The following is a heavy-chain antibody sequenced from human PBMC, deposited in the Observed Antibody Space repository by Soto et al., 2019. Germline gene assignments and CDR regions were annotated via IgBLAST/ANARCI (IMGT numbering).Heavy chain of an antibody. CDR1: GYTFTSYD. CDR2: MNPNSGNT. Sequence: ASVKVSCKASGYTFTSYDINWVRQATGQGLEWMGWMNPNSGNTGYAQKFQGRVTMTRNTSISTAYMDLSSLRSEDTAVYYCSTPRRYCSAGRYYFGAFGIWGQVRMVTVSS. V-gene: IGHV1-8*01. CDR3: STPRRYCSAGRYYFGAFGI. D-gene: IGHD2-15*01. J-gene: IGHJ3*02.